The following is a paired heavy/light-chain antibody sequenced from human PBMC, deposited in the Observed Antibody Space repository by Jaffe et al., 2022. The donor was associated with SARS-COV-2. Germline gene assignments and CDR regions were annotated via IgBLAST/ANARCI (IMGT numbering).Light chain of an antibody. CDR3: QQRSNWPIT. CDR2: DAS. V-gene: IGKV3-11*01. CDR1: QSVSSY. J-gene: IGKJ5*01. Sequence: EIVLTQSPATLSLSPGERATLSCRASQSVSSYLAWYQQKPGQAPGLLIYDASNRATGIPARFSGSGSGTDFTLTISSLEPEDFAVYYCQQRSNWPITFGQGTRLEIK.
Heavy chain of an antibody. V-gene: IGHV4-34*01. Sequence: QVQLQQWGAGLLKPSETLSLTCAVYGGSFSGFYWSWIRQPPGKGLEWIGEISHSGSSNYNPSLKSRVTISVDTSKNQFSLKLNSVTAADTAVYYCASGYDVHFYYYGMDVWGQGTTVTVSS. J-gene: IGHJ6*02. CDR2: ISHSGSS. D-gene: IGHD5-12*01. CDR3: ASGYDVHFYYYGMDV. CDR1: GGSFSGFY.